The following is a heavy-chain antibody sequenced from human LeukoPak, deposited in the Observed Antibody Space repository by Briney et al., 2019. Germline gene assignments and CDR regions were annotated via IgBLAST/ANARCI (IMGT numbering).Heavy chain of an antibody. CDR2: IRGSGGRT. J-gene: IGHJ4*02. D-gene: IGHD3-10*01. CDR1: GFTFSNYA. V-gene: IGHV3-23*01. CDR3: AKEYYYGSGTYYNVDY. Sequence: GGSLRLSCAASGFTFSNYAMSWVRQAPGKGLEWVSAIRGSGGRTYYADSVKGRFTLSRDNSKNTLYLQMNSLRAEDTAVYYCAKEYYYGSGTYYNVDYWGQGTLVTVSS.